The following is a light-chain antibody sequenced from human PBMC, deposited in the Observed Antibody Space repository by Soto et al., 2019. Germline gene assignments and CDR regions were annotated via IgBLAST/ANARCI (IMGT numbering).Light chain of an antibody. J-gene: IGLJ3*02. CDR1: INDIGGYNY. CDR2: ELT. CDR3: SSYTTSGTVV. V-gene: IGLV2-14*01. Sequence: QSALTQPASVSGSPGQSITLSCIGTINDIGGYNYVSWYRQYPGKAPKLMIYELTKRAAGVSDRFSGSRSGNTASLTISALQADDEADYYCSSYTTSGTVVFGGGTKLTVL.